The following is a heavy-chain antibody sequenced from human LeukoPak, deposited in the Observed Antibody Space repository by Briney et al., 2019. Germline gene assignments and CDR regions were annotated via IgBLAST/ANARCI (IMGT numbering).Heavy chain of an antibody. V-gene: IGHV4-38-2*01. CDR3: ARYCSRPSCILRGFDY. CDR1: GYSFPSGHY. CDR2: IYHTGST. J-gene: IGHJ4*02. D-gene: IGHD2-2*01. Sequence: SETLSLTCSVSGYSFPSGHYWGWIRQPPGKGLEWIGNIYHTGSTHYNPSLKSRVTIAVDTSKNQCSLKLSSVTAADTAVYYCARYCSRPSCILRGFDYWGQGTLVTVSS.